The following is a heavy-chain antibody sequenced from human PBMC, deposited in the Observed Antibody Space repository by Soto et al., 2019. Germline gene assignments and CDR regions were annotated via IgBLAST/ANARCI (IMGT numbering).Heavy chain of an antibody. CDR1: RYTFTSYG. V-gene: IGHV1-18*01. D-gene: IGHD3-22*01. Sequence: QVQLVQSRAEVKKPGASVKVSCKASRYTFTSYGVSWVRQAPGQGREWMGWINAYNGDTNYAQKVQDRVTMTTDTSTNIAYMELRSLSSDDTAVYYCARDGNGYWDDYWGQGTLVTVSS. CDR2: INAYNGDT. CDR3: ARDGNGYWDDY. J-gene: IGHJ4*02.